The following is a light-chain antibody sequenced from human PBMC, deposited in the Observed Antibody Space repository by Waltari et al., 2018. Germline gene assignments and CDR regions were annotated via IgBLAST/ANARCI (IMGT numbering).Light chain of an antibody. CDR2: DAS. Sequence: EIVLTQSPATLSLSPGERATLSCRASQSVSSYLAWYQQRPGQAPRLLIHDASNRATGIPARFSGSGSETDFTLTISSLEAEDFAVYYCQQRRNWPLTFGGGTKVEIK. CDR3: QQRRNWPLT. V-gene: IGKV3-11*01. J-gene: IGKJ4*01. CDR1: QSVSSY.